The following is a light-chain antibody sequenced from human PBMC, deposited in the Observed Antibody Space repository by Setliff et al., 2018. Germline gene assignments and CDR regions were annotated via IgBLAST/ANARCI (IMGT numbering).Light chain of an antibody. CDR2: EVS. V-gene: IGLV2-14*01. J-gene: IGLJ1*01. CDR1: SSDVGDYKY. Sequence: SVLTQPASVSGSPGQSITISCTGTSSDVGDYKYVSWYQQLPGKAPKLIIFEVSNRPSGIPNRFSGSKSGNTASLSISGLQAEDEDDYYCSSYTSLSTRVFGTGTKVTVL. CDR3: SSYTSLSTRV.